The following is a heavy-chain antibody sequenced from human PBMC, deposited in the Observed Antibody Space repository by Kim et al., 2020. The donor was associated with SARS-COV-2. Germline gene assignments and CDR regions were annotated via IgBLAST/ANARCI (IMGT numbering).Heavy chain of an antibody. CDR3: ARVQPSFRDFWSGYFADY. V-gene: IGHV4-34*01. D-gene: IGHD3-3*01. CDR2: INHSGST. CDR1: GGSFSGYY. Sequence: SETLSLTCAVYGGSFSGYYWSWIRQPPGKGLEWIGEINHSGSTNYNPSLKSRVTISVDTSKNQFSLKLSSVTAADTAVYYCARVQPSFRDFWSGYFADYWGQGTLVTVSS. J-gene: IGHJ4*02.